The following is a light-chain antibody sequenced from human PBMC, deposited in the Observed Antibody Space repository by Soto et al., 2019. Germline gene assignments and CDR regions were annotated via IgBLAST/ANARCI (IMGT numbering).Light chain of an antibody. V-gene: IGKV3-15*01. CDR3: QQYNNWPQT. CDR1: QSVSSN. J-gene: IGKJ1*01. Sequence: VLTQSPAALSFSPRERATLSCRASQSVSSNIAWYQQKPGQAPRLLIYGASTRATGIPARFSGSGSGTEFTLTISSLQSEDFAVYYCQQYNNWPQTSGQGAKADI. CDR2: GAS.